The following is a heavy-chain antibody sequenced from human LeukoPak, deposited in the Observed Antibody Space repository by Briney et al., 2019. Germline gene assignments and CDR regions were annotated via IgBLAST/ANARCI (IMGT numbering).Heavy chain of an antibody. D-gene: IGHD2-15*01. J-gene: IGHJ6*04. Sequence: SVKVSCKASGGTFSSYTIIWVRQAPGQGLEWMGGIIPIFGTANYAQKFQGRVTITADESTSTAYMELSSLRSEDTAVYYCAVHVCSGGSCYSEDYGMDVWGKGTTVTVSS. CDR2: IIPIFGTA. CDR3: AVHVCSGGSCYSEDYGMDV. V-gene: IGHV1-69*13. CDR1: GGTFSSYT.